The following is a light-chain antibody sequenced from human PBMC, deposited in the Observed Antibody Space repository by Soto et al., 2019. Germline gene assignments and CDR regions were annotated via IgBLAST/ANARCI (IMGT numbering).Light chain of an antibody. CDR3: QQSRGTSLT. J-gene: IGKJ4*01. V-gene: IGKV1-39*01. CDR2: ASS. CDR1: QSISDY. Sequence: DIQMTQSPSSLSASVGDRVTITCRASQSISDYLNWYQQKPGKAPNLLIYASSILQSGVPSRFSGSGSGTDFTXTITSLQPEDFATYYCQQSRGTSLTFGGGTKVEVK.